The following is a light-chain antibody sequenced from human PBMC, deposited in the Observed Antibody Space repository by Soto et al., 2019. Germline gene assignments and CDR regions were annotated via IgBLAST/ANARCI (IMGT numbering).Light chain of an antibody. CDR1: QSLLHSDGYIY. CDR2: LGS. Sequence: DIVMTQSPLSLPFTPGEPASISCRSSQSLLHSDGYIYLDWYLQRPGQSPQLLICLGSNRASGVPDRFSGSGSGTHFTLTISRVEAEDFGVYYCMQALQTPWTFGQGTRVEVK. CDR3: MQALQTPWT. V-gene: IGKV2-28*01. J-gene: IGKJ1*01.